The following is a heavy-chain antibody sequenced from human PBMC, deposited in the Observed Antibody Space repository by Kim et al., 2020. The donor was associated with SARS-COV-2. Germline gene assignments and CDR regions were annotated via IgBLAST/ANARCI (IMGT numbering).Heavy chain of an antibody. CDR3: ASRIVTTGTLY. Sequence: GGSLRLSCAASGFTFSSFAMSWVRQAPGEGLEWVSTISSSGANTYYADSVKGRFSMSRDNSKNTLYLQMNSLRAEDTAIYYCASRIVTTGTLYWGQGTL. CDR1: GFTFSSFA. CDR2: ISSSGANT. J-gene: IGHJ4*02. D-gene: IGHD6-13*01. V-gene: IGHV3-23*01.